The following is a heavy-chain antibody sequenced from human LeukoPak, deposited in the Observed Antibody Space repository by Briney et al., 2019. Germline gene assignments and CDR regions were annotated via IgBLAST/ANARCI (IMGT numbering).Heavy chain of an antibody. J-gene: IGHJ6*03. CDR2: IRYDGSNK. D-gene: IGHD5-18*01. V-gene: IGHV3-30*02. Sequence: GGSLRLSCAASGFTFSSYGMHWVRQAPGKGLEWVAFIRYDGSNKYYADSVKGRFTISRDNAKNSLYLQMNSLRAEDTAVYYCARDRYSYGLRYMDVWGKGTTVTVSS. CDR1: GFTFSSYG. CDR3: ARDRYSYGLRYMDV.